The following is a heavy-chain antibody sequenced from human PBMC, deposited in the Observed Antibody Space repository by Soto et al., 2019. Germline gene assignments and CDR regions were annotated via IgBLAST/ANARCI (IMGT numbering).Heavy chain of an antibody. V-gene: IGHV4-31*03. D-gene: IGHD6-19*01. CDR1: GGSISSGNYY. J-gene: IGHJ5*02. CDR3: ARGGSSGWDSRWFDP. Sequence: QVQLQESGPGLVKPSQTLSLTCTVSGGSISSGNYYWSWIRQHPGKGLEWIGYIYYSGSTYYNPSLNSRVTISVDTSKNQFSVKLSSVTAADTAVYYCARGGSSGWDSRWFDPWGQGTLVTVSS. CDR2: IYYSGST.